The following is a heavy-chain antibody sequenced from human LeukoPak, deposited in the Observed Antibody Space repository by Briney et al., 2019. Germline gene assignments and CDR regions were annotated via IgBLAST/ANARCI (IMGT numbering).Heavy chain of an antibody. CDR2: ISSSSSYI. V-gene: IGHV3-21*01. CDR3: ARHPNTDSSGYPY. D-gene: IGHD3-22*01. Sequence: GGSLRLSCAASGFTFSSYSMNWVRQAPGKGLEWVSSISSSSSYIYYADSVKGRFTISRDNAKNSLYLQMNSLRAEDTAVYYCARHPNTDSSGYPYWGQGTLVTVSS. CDR1: GFTFSSYS. J-gene: IGHJ4*02.